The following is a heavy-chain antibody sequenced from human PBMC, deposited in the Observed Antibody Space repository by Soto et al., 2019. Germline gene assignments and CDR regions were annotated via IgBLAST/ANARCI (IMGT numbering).Heavy chain of an antibody. D-gene: IGHD3-16*01. CDR1: GFTFSSYS. J-gene: IGHJ1*01. CDR3: ASSPGENNFQH. V-gene: IGHV3-48*02. Sequence: EVQMVESGGGLVQPGVSLRPSGAASGFTFSSYSMNWVLQAPGKGLGRVSYISSSSSTIYYADTLTGRFTISRDNAKISLYLQMNSLRDEETAVFYCASSPGENNFQHRCQGTLVTVSS. CDR2: ISSSSSTI.